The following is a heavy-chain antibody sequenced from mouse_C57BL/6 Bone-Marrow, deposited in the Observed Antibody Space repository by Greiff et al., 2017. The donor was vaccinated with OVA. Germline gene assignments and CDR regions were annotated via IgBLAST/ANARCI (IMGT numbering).Heavy chain of an antibody. V-gene: IGHV1-53*01. Sequence: QVQLQQPGTELVKPGASVKLSCKASCYTFTSSWMHWVKQRPGQGLEWIGNINPSNGGTNYNEKFKSKATLTVDKYSSTAYMPLSSLTSEDAAVYYCARNGPRGRGYWGQGTTLTVSS. CDR1: CYTFTSSW. J-gene: IGHJ2*01. CDR3: ARNGPRGRGY. D-gene: IGHD3-1*01. CDR2: INPSNGGT.